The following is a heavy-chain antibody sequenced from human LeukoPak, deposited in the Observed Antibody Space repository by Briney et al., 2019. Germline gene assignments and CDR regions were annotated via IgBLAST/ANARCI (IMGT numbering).Heavy chain of an antibody. V-gene: IGHV4-4*07. D-gene: IGHD4-17*01. J-gene: IGHJ4*02. CDR2: IYTSGST. CDR1: GGSISSYY. CDR3: ASLSYGPPPIDY. Sequence: SETLSLTCTVSGGSISSYYWSWIRQPAGKGLEWIGRIYTSGSTNYNPSLKSRVTISVDTSKNQFSLKLSSVTAADTAVYYCASLSYGPPPIDYWGQGTLVTVSS.